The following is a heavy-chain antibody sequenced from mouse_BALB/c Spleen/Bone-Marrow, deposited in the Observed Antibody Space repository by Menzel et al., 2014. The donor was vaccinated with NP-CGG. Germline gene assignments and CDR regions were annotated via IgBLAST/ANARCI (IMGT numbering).Heavy chain of an antibody. CDR3: ASPIYYDYPLFAY. CDR2: IWAGGST. J-gene: IGHJ3*01. CDR1: GFSLTSYG. V-gene: IGHV2-9*02. Sequence: VQRVESGPGLVAPSQSLSITCTVSGFSLTSYGVHWVRQPPGKGLEWLGVIWAGGSTNYNSALMSRLSISKDNSKSQVFLKMNSLPTDDTAMYYCASPIYYDYPLFAYWGQGTLVTVSA. D-gene: IGHD2-4*01.